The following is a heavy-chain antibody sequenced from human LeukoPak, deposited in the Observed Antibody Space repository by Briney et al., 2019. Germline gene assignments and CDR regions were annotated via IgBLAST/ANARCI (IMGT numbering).Heavy chain of an antibody. CDR1: GGSISNYY. Sequence: SETLSLTCTVSGGSISNYYWSWIRQPPGKGLEWIGYIYYSGSTNYNPSLKSRVTISVDTSKNQFSLKLSSVTAADTAVYYCARDLGALGSYGMDVWGQGTTVTVSS. D-gene: IGHD4/OR15-4a*01. J-gene: IGHJ6*02. V-gene: IGHV4-59*12. CDR3: ARDLGALGSYGMDV. CDR2: IYYSGST.